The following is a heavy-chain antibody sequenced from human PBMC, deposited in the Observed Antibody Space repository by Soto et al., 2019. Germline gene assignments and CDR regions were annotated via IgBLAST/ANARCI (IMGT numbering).Heavy chain of an antibody. CDR2: MYSTGNT. CDR3: AREFGDNCNCEAY. CDR1: GGSISTYH. D-gene: IGHD1-1*01. J-gene: IGHJ4*02. V-gene: IGHV4-4*07. Sequence: TRSLSCRGSGGSISTYHWSWIRQPAGKGREWIGRMYSTGNTNYNPALKRRVTVSIDTAKNQVVLRLNSVTAADSAVYYNAREFGDNCNCEAYWGQGT.